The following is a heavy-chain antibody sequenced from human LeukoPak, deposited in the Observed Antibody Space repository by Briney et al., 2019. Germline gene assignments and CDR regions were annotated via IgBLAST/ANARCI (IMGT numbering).Heavy chain of an antibody. CDR2: IHYSGST. CDR1: DDSINNKY. J-gene: IGHJ4*02. V-gene: IGHV4-59*08. CDR3: ARRGLNRQNFDY. Sequence: PSETLSLTCTVSDDSINNKYWSWIRQPPGKELECIGYIHYSGSTNYNPSLKSRVTISIDTSKNQFSLKLNSVTAADTAVYYCARRGLNRQNFDYWGQGTLVTVSS. D-gene: IGHD3-16*01.